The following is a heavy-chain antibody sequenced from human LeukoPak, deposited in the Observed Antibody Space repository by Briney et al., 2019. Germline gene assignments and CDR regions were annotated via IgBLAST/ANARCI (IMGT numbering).Heavy chain of an antibody. D-gene: IGHD3-22*01. CDR1: GFTFSSYA. Sequence: QPGGSLRLSCAASGFTFSSYAMHWVRQAPGKGLEWVAVISYDGSNKYYADSVKGRFTISRDNSKNTLYLQMNSLRAEDTAVYYCARDSGYYDSSGYYLSIGMDVWGQGTTVTVSS. CDR2: ISYDGSNK. CDR3: ARDSGYYDSSGYYLSIGMDV. V-gene: IGHV3-30-3*01. J-gene: IGHJ6*02.